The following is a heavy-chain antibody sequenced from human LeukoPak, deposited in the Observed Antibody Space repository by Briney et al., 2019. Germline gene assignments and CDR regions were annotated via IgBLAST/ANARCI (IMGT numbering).Heavy chain of an antibody. CDR3: ARDFPGPYYYYYYGMDV. Sequence: GGSLRLSCAASGFTFSDYYMSWIRQAPGKGLEWVSYISSSGSTIYYADSVKGRFTISRDNAKNSLYLQMNSLRAEDTAVYYCARDFPGPYYYYYYGMDVWGQGTTVTVSS. V-gene: IGHV3-11*04. CDR1: GFTFSDYY. J-gene: IGHJ6*02. CDR2: ISSSGSTI.